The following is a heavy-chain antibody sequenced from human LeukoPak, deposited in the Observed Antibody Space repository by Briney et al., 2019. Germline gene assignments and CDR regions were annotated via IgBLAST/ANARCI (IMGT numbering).Heavy chain of an antibody. CDR1: GYTFTGYY. CDR2: INPNSGGT. Sequence: ASVKVSCKASGYTFTGYYMHWVRQAPGQGLEWMGWINPNSGGTNYAQKFQGRVTMTRDTSISTAYMELSRLRSDNTAVYYCASDIIGGDSSGYYPNFDYWGQGTLVTVSS. CDR3: ASDIIGGDSSGYYPNFDY. V-gene: IGHV1-2*02. J-gene: IGHJ4*02. D-gene: IGHD3-22*01.